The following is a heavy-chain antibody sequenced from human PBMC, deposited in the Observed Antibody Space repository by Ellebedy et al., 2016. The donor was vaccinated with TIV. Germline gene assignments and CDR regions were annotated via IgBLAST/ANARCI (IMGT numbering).Heavy chain of an antibody. J-gene: IGHJ1*01. CDR1: GFTFSSYS. Sequence: GESLKISCAASGFTFSSYSMNWVRQAPGKGLEWVSSISSSSSYIYYADSVKGRFTISRDNAKNSLYLQMNSLRAEDTAVYYCASTNGNGVVIPFQHWGQGTLVTVSS. V-gene: IGHV3-21*01. CDR3: ASTNGNGVVIPFQH. CDR2: ISSSSSYI. D-gene: IGHD3-3*01.